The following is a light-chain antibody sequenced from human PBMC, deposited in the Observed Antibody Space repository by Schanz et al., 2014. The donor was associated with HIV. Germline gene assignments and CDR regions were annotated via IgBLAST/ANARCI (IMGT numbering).Light chain of an antibody. J-gene: IGLJ3*02. V-gene: IGLV2-8*01. CDR2: EVT. Sequence: QSALTQPPSASGSPGQSVTISCTGTSSDLGGYNYVSWYQQHPGKAPKLMIYEVTKRPSGVPDRFSGSKSGNTASLTVSGLQAEDEADYYCSSYTSSSTRVFGGGTQLTVL. CDR1: SSDLGGYNY. CDR3: SSYTSSSTRV.